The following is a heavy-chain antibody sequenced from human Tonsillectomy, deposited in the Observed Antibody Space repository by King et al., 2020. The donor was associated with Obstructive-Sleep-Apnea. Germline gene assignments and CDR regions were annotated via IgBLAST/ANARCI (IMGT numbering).Heavy chain of an antibody. V-gene: IGHV3-30-3*01. Sequence: VQLVEAGGGVVQPGRSLRLSCADSGFTFSNYAMHWVRQAPGKGLEWVAIISYDGSNKYNAVSVKGRFTISRDDSKNTLYLQMNSLRAEDTAVYYCARDHGYSYGYIDYYFDYWGQGTLVTVSS. CDR1: GFTFSNYA. CDR3: ARDHGYSYGYIDYYFDY. D-gene: IGHD5-18*01. J-gene: IGHJ4*02. CDR2: ISYDGSNK.